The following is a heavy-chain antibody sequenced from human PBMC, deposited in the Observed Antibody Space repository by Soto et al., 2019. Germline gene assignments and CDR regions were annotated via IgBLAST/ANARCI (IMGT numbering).Heavy chain of an antibody. D-gene: IGHD6-13*01. Sequence: QLQLQESVPGLVKPSETLSLTCTVSGGSISSSSYYWGWIRQPPGKGLEWIGSIYYNGSTYYNPSLKCRVTIRVDTSKNQFSLKLSSVTAADTVVDYCAGHQSHSSSYVDHWGQGTLVNVSS. V-gene: IGHV4-39*01. CDR3: AGHQSHSSSYVDH. CDR2: IYYNGST. CDR1: GGSISSSSYY. J-gene: IGHJ5*02.